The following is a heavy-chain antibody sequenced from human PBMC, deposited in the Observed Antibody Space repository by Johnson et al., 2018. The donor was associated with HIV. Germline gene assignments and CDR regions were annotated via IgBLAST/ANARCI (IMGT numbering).Heavy chain of an antibody. CDR1: GFTFSSYA. J-gene: IGHJ3*02. Sequence: QVQLVESGGGVVQPGRSLRLSCAASGFTFSSYAMHWVRQAPGKGLEWVAVISYDGGNKYYADSVKGRLTISRDNSRSTLYLQMNSLRVEDTAVYYCARVSSSTIAVTGNAFEIWGQGTMVSVSS. D-gene: IGHD6-19*01. CDR2: ISYDGGNK. V-gene: IGHV3-30-3*01. CDR3: ARVSSSTIAVTGNAFEI.